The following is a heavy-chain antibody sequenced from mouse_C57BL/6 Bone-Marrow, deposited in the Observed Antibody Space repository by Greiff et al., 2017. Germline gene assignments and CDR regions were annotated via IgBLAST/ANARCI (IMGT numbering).Heavy chain of an antibody. CDR2: ISSGGSYT. D-gene: IGHD3-3*01. J-gene: IGHJ3*01. CDR1: GFTFSSYG. Sequence: EVQGVESGGDLVKPGGSLKLSCAASGFTFSSYGMSWVRQTPDKRLEWVATISSGGSYTYYPDSVKGRFTISRDNAKNTLYLQMSSLKSEDPAMYYCARRGLGAWFAYWGQGTLVTVSA. CDR3: ARRGLGAWFAY. V-gene: IGHV5-6*01.